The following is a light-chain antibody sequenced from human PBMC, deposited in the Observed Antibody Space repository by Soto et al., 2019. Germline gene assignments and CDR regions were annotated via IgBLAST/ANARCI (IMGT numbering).Light chain of an antibody. CDR3: QQYGSSPPWT. CDR2: GAS. Sequence: EIVLTQSPGTLSLSPGERATLSCRASQSVRSSYLAWYQQKPGQAPSLLIYGASSRASGIPDRFSGSGSGTDFTLTISRLEPEDFAVYYCQQYGSSPPWTFGQGTKVDIK. J-gene: IGKJ1*01. CDR1: QSVRSSY. V-gene: IGKV3-20*01.